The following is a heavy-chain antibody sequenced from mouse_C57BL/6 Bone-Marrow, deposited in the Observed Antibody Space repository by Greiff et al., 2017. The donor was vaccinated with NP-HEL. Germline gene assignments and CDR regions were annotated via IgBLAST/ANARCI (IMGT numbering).Heavy chain of an antibody. V-gene: IGHV1-50*01. CDR1: GYTFTSYW. Sequence: VQLQQPGAELVKPGASVKLSCKASGYTFTSYWMQWVKQRPGQGLEWIGEIDPSDSYTNYNQKFKGKATLTVDTSSSTAYMQLSSLTSEDSAVYYCARYYYGSSSDFDVWGTGTTVTVSS. CDR2: IDPSDSYT. D-gene: IGHD1-1*01. J-gene: IGHJ1*03. CDR3: ARYYYGSSSDFDV.